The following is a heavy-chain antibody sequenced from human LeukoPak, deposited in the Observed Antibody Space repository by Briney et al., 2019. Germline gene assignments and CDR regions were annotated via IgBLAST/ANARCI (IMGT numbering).Heavy chain of an antibody. D-gene: IGHD2-15*01. V-gene: IGHV4-34*01. Sequence: ASETLSLTCAVYGGSFSGYYWSWIRQPPGKGLEWIGEINHSGSTYYNPSLKSRVTISVDTSKNQFSLKLSSVTAADTAVYYCARDPPYCSGGSCYPVYNWFDPWGQGTLVTVSS. CDR3: ARDPPYCSGGSCYPVYNWFDP. CDR1: GGSFSGYY. CDR2: INHSGST. J-gene: IGHJ5*02.